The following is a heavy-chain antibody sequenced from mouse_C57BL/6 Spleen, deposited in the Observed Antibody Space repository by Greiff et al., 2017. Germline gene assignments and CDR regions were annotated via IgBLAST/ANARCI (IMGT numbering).Heavy chain of an antibody. CDR2: IYPGDGDT. CDR1: GYAFSSSW. Sequence: QVQLKQSGPELVKPGASVKISCKASGYAFSSSWVNWVKQRPGKGLEWIGRIYPGDGDTNYNGKFEGKATLTADKSSSTAYMQLSSLTSEDSAVYFCELGYAMDYWGQGTSVTVSS. J-gene: IGHJ4*01. D-gene: IGHD4-1*01. V-gene: IGHV1-82*01. CDR3: ELGYAMDY.